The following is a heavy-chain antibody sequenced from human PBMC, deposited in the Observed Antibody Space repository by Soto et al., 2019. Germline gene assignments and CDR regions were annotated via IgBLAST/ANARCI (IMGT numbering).Heavy chain of an antibody. J-gene: IGHJ4*02. D-gene: IGHD1-26*01. V-gene: IGHV3-23*01. CDR1: GFTFSSYP. CDR2: ISATGDYT. CDR3: AKEYIGSSELFLPTNY. Sequence: PGGSLRLSCAASGFTFSSYPMTWVRQAPGKGLEWVSAISATGDYTSYADSVKVRFTVSRDNSKNTLSLQMNSLRTDDTAVYYCAKEYIGSSELFLPTNYWGLGTLVTVSS.